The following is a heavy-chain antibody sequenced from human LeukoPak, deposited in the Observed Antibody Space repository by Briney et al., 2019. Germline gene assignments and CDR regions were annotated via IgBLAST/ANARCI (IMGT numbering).Heavy chain of an antibody. CDR3: ARLSANWFDP. J-gene: IGHJ5*02. CDR1: GGSVSSYY. CDR2: VYISGSP. Sequence: SETLSLTCTVSGGSVSSYYWTWIRQPAGKGLEWIGSVYISGSPIYNPSLKSRVTTSVDTSKNQFSLKLSSVTAADTAVYYCARLSANWFDPWGQGTLVTVSS. V-gene: IGHV4-4*07.